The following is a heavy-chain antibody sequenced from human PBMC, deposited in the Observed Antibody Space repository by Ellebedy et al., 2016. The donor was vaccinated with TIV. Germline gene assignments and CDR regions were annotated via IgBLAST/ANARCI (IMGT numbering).Heavy chain of an antibody. CDR1: GFTFSNNS. V-gene: IGHV3-48*04. CDR2: ISSTGTTI. CDR3: ASGAYDI. Sequence: PGGSLRLSCTASGFTFSNNSMNCVRQAPGKGLEWVSYISSTGTTIYYADSVKGRFTISRDNGKISLYLQMNSLTAEDTAVYYCASGAYDIWGQGTMVIVSS. J-gene: IGHJ3*02.